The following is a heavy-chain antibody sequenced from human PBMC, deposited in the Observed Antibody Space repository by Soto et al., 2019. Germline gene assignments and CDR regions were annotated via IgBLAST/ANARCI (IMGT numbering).Heavy chain of an antibody. Sequence: EVHLVESGGGLVQTGGSLRLSCAIFESTVSRDWMNWVRQAPGKGLEWVAHINQDGSEKYYVDSVKGRFTISRDNAKKSPYLQMSSLRAADTAKYYCSGGVGDAFWGQGTRVTVSS. CDR3: SGGVGDAF. D-gene: IGHD1-26*01. V-gene: IGHV3-7*04. J-gene: IGHJ4*02. CDR2: INQDGSEK. CDR1: ESTVSRDW.